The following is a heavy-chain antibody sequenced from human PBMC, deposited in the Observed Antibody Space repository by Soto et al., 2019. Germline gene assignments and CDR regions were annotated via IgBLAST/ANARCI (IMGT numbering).Heavy chain of an antibody. D-gene: IGHD6-6*01. CDR1: GGSISSGDYY. J-gene: IGHJ5*02. V-gene: IGHV4-30-4*01. CDR2: IYYRAST. Sequence: PSETLSLTCTVSGGSISSGDYYWSWIRQPPGKGLEWIGYIYYRASTYYNPSLKRRVTISVDTSKNQFSLKLSSVTAADTAVYYCSRDAGIYSSSTEFDPWGQGTLVTVSS. CDR3: SRDAGIYSSSTEFDP.